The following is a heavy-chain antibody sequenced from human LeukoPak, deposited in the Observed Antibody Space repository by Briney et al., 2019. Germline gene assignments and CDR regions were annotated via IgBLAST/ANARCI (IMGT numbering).Heavy chain of an antibody. CDR3: ARDLLYYDGTAGRVPDY. V-gene: IGHV3-23*01. Sequence: PGGSLRLSCAASGFTFSSYGMTWVRQATGKGLEWVSSLSGGGGTTHYADSVKGRFTISRDNSKNTLYLQMSSLRAEDTAVYYCARDLLYYDGTAGRVPDYWGQGTLVTVSS. D-gene: IGHD3-22*01. CDR1: GFTFSSYG. J-gene: IGHJ4*02. CDR2: LSGGGGTT.